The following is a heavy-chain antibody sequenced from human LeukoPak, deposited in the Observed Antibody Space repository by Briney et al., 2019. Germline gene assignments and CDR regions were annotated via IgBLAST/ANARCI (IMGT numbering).Heavy chain of an antibody. Sequence: GGSLRLSCAASGIAFSRFAMSWVRQAPGRGLEWVSYIGIRSGIIYYSDSVKGRFTISRDIAKNSLYLQMNSLRDEDTAMYYCARDWAFGFDNWGQGTMVTVSS. CDR1: GIAFSRFA. CDR3: ARDWAFGFDN. D-gene: IGHD2/OR15-2a*01. CDR2: IGIRSGII. V-gene: IGHV3-48*02. J-gene: IGHJ3*02.